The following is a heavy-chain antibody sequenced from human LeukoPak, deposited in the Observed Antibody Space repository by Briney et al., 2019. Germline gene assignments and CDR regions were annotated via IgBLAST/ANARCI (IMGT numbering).Heavy chain of an antibody. J-gene: IGHJ6*02. CDR2: ISSSGSTI. V-gene: IGHV3-48*03. D-gene: IGHD5-24*01. CDR3: ARDRFGERWLQIRAVRGMDV. Sequence: PGGSLRLSCAASGFAFSSYEMNWVRQAPGKGLEWGSYISSSGSTIYYADSVKGRFTISRDNAKNSLYLQMNSLRAEDTAVYYCARDRFGERWLQIRAVRGMDVWGQGTTVTVSS. CDR1: GFAFSSYE.